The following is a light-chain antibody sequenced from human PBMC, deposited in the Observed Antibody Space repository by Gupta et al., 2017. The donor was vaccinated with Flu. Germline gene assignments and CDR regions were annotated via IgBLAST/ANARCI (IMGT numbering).Light chain of an antibody. CDR2: KAS. CDR1: QSIGSW. Sequence: DIQMTQSPATLSTSVGDRVTITCRASQSIGSWLAWYQQKPGKAPKLLIYKASTLETGVPPRFSGSRSGTEFTLTISSLQPDDLATYYCQQENSSSRAFGQGTTVALK. J-gene: IGKJ1*01. V-gene: IGKV1-5*03. CDR3: QQENSSSRA.